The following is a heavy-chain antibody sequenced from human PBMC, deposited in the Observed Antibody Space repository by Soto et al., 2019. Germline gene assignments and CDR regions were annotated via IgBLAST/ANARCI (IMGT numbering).Heavy chain of an antibody. CDR2: IWFDGSNK. CDR1: GFTFSSYG. V-gene: IGHV3-33*01. D-gene: IGHD3-22*01. J-gene: IGHJ4*02. CDR3: ARDNSHYYDSSGYDC. Sequence: PGGSLRLSCAASGFTFSSYGIHWVRQAPGKGLEWVAVIWFDGSNKYYADSVKGRFTISRDNSKNTLYLQMNSLRAEDTAVYYCARDNSHYYDSSGYDCWGQGTLVSVSS.